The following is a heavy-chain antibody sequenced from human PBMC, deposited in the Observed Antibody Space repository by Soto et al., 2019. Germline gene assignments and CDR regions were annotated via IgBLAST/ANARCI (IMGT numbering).Heavy chain of an antibody. J-gene: IGHJ4*02. V-gene: IGHV3-23*01. CDR2: ISGSGGST. CDR1: GFTFSSYA. Sequence: EAQLSESGGGLVQPGGSLRLSCAASGFTFSSYAMSWVRQAPGKGLEWVSAISGSGGSTYYADSVKGPFTISRDNSKNTLYLQMNSLRAEDTAVYYCAKERDDFWSGWGSWGQGSLVTVSS. CDR3: AKERDDFWSGWGS. D-gene: IGHD3-3*01.